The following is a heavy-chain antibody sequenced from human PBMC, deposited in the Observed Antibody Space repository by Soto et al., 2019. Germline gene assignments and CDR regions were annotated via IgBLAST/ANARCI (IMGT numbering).Heavy chain of an antibody. V-gene: IGHV1-2*02. J-gene: IGHJ4*02. Sequence: ASVQVSCNASGYTFTGYYIHWERQARGQGLEWMGWINPNSGGTNYAQKFQGRVTMTRDTSISTAYMELSRLRSDDVAMYYCAREAGSAEDYEFWSGYHDYWGQGTLVIVS. CDR1: GYTFTGYY. CDR2: INPNSGGT. CDR3: AREAGSAEDYEFWSGYHDY. D-gene: IGHD3-3*01.